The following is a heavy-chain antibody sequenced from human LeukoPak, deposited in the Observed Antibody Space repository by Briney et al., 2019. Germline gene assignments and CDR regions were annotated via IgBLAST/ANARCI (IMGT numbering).Heavy chain of an antibody. V-gene: IGHV1-69*05. CDR1: GGTFSSYA. J-gene: IGHJ4*02. CDR3: ARAGPLGYCTNGVCPRSNKPFDY. Sequence: SVKVSCKASGGTFSSYAISWVRQAPGQGLEWMGRIIPIFGAANYAQKFQGRVTITTDESTSTAYMELSSLRSEDTAVYYCARAGPLGYCTNGVCPRSNKPFDYWGQGTLVTVSS. CDR2: IIPIFGAA. D-gene: IGHD2-8*01.